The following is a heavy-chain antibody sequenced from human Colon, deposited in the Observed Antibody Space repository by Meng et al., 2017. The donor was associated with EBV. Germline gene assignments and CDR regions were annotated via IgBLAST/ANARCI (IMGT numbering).Heavy chain of an antibody. J-gene: IGHJ4*02. V-gene: IGHV4-4*02. Sequence: HVPLSASGPVRWRPSGTLPLPSVVSGASISSNNWWSWVRQPPGKGLEWIGEIYHGGNTNYNPSLKSRVTISVDRSNDQFSLSLSSVTAADTAVYYCARGNAYNAPSFDYWGQGTLVTVSS. CDR2: IYHGGNT. D-gene: IGHD5-24*01. CDR1: GASISSNNW. CDR3: ARGNAYNAPSFDY.